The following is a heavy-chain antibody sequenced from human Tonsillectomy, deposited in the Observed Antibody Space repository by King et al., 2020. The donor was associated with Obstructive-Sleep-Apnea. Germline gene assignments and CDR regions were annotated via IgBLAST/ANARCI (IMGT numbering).Heavy chain of an antibody. CDR2: IIPILGIA. D-gene: IGHD3-22*01. CDR1: GGTFSSYA. Sequence: QLVQSGAEVKKPGSSVKVSCKASGGTFSSYAISWVRQAPGQGLEWMGGIIPILGIANYAQKFQGRVTFTADKSTSTAYMELSSLRSENTAVYYCAREARVVVVITDAFDIWGQGTMVTVSS. J-gene: IGHJ3*02. CDR3: AREARVVVVITDAFDI. V-gene: IGHV1-69*10.